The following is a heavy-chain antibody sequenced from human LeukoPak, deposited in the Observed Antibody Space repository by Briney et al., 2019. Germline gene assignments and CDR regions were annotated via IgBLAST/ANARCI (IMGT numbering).Heavy chain of an antibody. Sequence: GGSLRLSCAASGFTFSSYAMHWVRQAPGKGLEGVAVISYDGSNKYYADSVKGRFTISRDNSKNTLYLQMNSLRAEDTAVYYCARAPRGSNWYFDLWGRGTLVTVSS. J-gene: IGHJ2*01. D-gene: IGHD3-16*01. V-gene: IGHV3-30-3*01. CDR3: ARAPRGSNWYFDL. CDR2: ISYDGSNK. CDR1: GFTFSSYA.